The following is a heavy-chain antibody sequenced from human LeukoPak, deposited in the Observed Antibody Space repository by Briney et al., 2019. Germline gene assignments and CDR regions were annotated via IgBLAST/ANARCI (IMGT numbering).Heavy chain of an antibody. V-gene: IGHV4-4*07. CDR2: IYTSGST. CDR3: ARAYYDTSGYPGWYFDL. D-gene: IGHD3-22*01. J-gene: IGHJ2*01. CDR1: GGSISSYY. Sequence: SETLSLTCTVSGGSISSYYWSWIRQPAGKGLQWIGRIYTSGSTNYNPSLKSRVAMSVDTSKNQFSLKLTSVTAADTAVYYCARAYYDTSGYPGWYFDLWGRGTLVTVSS.